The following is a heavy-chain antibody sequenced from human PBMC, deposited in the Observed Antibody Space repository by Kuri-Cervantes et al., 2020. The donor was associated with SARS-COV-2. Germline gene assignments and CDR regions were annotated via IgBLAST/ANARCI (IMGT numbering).Heavy chain of an antibody. V-gene: IGHV3-49*04. Sequence: GESLKISCTASGFTFGDYAMSWVRQAPGKGPEWVGFIRSKAYGGTTEYAASVKGRFTISRDDSKSIAYLQMNSLKTEDTAVYYCTTHDFWSGYYCSYWGQGTLVTVSS. D-gene: IGHD3-3*01. CDR3: TTHDFWSGYYCSY. CDR2: IRSKAYGGTT. CDR1: GFTFGDYA. J-gene: IGHJ4*02.